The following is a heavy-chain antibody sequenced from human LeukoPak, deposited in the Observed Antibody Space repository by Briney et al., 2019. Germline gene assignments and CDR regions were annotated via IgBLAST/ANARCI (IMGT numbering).Heavy chain of an antibody. CDR2: INHSGST. D-gene: IGHD2-2*01. Sequence: PSETLSLTCAVYGGSFSGYYWSWIRQPPGKGLEWIGEINHSGSTNYNPSLKSRVTISVDTSKNQFSLKLSSVTAADTAVYYCARVVPAAVCFGYWGQGTLVTVSS. CDR3: ARVVPAAVCFGY. V-gene: IGHV4-34*01. CDR1: GGSFSGYY. J-gene: IGHJ4*02.